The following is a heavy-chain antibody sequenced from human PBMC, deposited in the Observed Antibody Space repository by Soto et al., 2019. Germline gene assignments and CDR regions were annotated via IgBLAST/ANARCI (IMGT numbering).Heavy chain of an antibody. J-gene: IGHJ1*01. V-gene: IGHV1-69*02. CDR3: ARFESGGGECEKFYF. CDR1: GGTFSSYT. D-gene: IGHD2-21*01. CDR2: IIPILGIA. Sequence: ASVKVSCKASGGTFSSYTISWVRQAPGQGLEWMGRIIPILGIANYAQKFQGRVTITADKSTSTAYMELSSLRSEDTAVYYCARFESGGGECEKFYFCGQGTLDTVS.